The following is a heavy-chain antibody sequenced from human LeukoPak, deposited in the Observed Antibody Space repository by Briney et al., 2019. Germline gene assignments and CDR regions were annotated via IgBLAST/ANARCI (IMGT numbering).Heavy chain of an antibody. V-gene: IGHV3-21*01. CDR3: ARGGVYSQGFDY. Sequence: GGSLRLSCAASGFTFDDYAMHWVRQAPGKGLEWVSSISTTSDYIYYAGSLKGRLTISRDNAKNSLYLQLNSLRAEDTAVYYCARGGVYSQGFDYWGQGPLVTVSS. CDR2: ISTTSDYI. CDR1: GFTFDDYA. J-gene: IGHJ4*02. D-gene: IGHD5/OR15-5a*01.